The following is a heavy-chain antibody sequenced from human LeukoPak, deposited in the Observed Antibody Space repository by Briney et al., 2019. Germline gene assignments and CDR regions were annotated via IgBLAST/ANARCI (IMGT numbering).Heavy chain of an antibody. D-gene: IGHD3-3*01. J-gene: IGHJ5*02. V-gene: IGHV1-18*01. CDR1: GYTFTSYG. Sequence: ASVTVSCKASGYTFTSYGISWVRQAPGQGLEWMGWISSYNGNTNYAQKLQGRVTMTTDTSTSTAYMELRSLRSDDTAVYYCARAVIFGGPKWWFDPWGQGTLVTVSS. CDR2: ISSYNGNT. CDR3: ARAVIFGGPKWWFDP.